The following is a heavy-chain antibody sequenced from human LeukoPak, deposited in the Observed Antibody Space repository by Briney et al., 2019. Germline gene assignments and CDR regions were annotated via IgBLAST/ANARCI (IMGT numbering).Heavy chain of an antibody. CDR2: VIPILGIA. Sequence: SVKVSCKASGGTFSSYTISWVRQAPGQGLEWMGRVIPILGIANYAEKFQGRVTITADKSTSTAYMELSSLRSEDTAVYYCAHELLEGCSDPWGQGTLVTVSS. D-gene: IGHD2-15*01. CDR1: GGTFSSYT. V-gene: IGHV1-69*02. CDR3: AHELLEGCSDP. J-gene: IGHJ5*02.